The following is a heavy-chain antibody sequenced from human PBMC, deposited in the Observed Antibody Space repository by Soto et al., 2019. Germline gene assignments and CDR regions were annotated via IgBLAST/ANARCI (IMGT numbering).Heavy chain of an antibody. D-gene: IGHD6-13*01. CDR3: ATERTGQGPEGYDGYYNGMDV. J-gene: IGHJ6*02. CDR1: GFTLNNFV. Sequence: GGSLRLSCAASGFTLNNFVIHWVRQAPGKGLEWVSVIWYDGSKKYYAESVKGRFTISRDNSENTMYLQMNSLRVEDTAVYYCATERTGQGPEGYDGYYNGMDVWGQGTTVTVSS. CDR2: IWYDGSKK. V-gene: IGHV3-33*01.